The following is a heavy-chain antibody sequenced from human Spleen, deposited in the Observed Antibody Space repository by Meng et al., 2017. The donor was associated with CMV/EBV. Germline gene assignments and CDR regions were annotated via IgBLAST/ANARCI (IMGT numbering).Heavy chain of an antibody. CDR2: IYSGGNT. CDR1: TVSRNY. Sequence: TVSRNYMSWVRQAPGKGLEWVSVIYSGGNTYYADSVKGRFTISRDNSKNTLSLQMNSLRAEDTAVYYCARDHGETTVTGYYYYGMDVWGQGTMVTVSS. D-gene: IGHD4-11*01. V-gene: IGHV3-53*05. CDR3: ARDHGETTVTGYYYYGMDV. J-gene: IGHJ6*02.